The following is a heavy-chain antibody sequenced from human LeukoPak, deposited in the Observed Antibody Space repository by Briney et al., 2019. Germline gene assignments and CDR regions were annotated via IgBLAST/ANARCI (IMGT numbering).Heavy chain of an antibody. CDR3: ARDRGVAVTGFDY. Sequence: GGSLRLSCAASGFTFSDYYMSWIRQAPGKGLEWVSYVSSSGSTIYYADSVKGRFTISRDNAKNSLYLQMNSLRAEDTAVYHCARDRGVAVTGFDYWGQGTLVTVSS. CDR1: GFTFSDYY. D-gene: IGHD4-23*01. V-gene: IGHV3-11*01. J-gene: IGHJ4*02. CDR2: VSSSGSTI.